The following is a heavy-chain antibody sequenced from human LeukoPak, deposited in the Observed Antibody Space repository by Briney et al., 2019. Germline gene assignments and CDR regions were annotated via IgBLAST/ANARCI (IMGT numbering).Heavy chain of an antibody. CDR2: IYYSGST. J-gene: IGHJ6*03. CDR3: ARGGIVVVPAESRRSPAYYMDV. D-gene: IGHD2-2*01. Sequence: PSETLSLTCTVSGGSISSYYWSWIRQPPGKGLEWIGYIYYSGSTNYNPSLKSRVTISVDTSKNQFSLKLSSVTAADTAVYYCARGGIVVVPAESRRSPAYYMDVWGKGTTVTISS. V-gene: IGHV4-59*01. CDR1: GGSISSYY.